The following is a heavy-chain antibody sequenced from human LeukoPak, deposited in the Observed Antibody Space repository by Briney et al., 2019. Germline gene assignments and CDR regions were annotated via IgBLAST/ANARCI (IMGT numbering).Heavy chain of an antibody. CDR2: INHSGST. CDR1: GGSVSSGSYY. D-gene: IGHD2-2*02. CDR3: ARSPLGCSSTSCYRVEWPYYFDY. Sequence: NPSETLSLTCTVSGGSVSSGSYYWSWIRQPPGKGLEWIGEINHSGSTNYNPSLKSRVTISVDTSKNQFSLKLSSVTAADTAVYYCARSPLGCSSTSCYRVEWPYYFDYWGQGTLVTVSS. V-gene: IGHV4-39*07. J-gene: IGHJ4*02.